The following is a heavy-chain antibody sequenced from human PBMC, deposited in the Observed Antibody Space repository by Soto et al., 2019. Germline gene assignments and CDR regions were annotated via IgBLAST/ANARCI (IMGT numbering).Heavy chain of an antibody. CDR2: IDPSDSYT. D-gene: IGHD2-15*01. CDR1: GYSFTSYW. J-gene: IGHJ6*02. V-gene: IGHV5-10-1*01. CDR3: AREDIVVVVAATQDYYSMDV. Sequence: PGESLKISCKGSGYSFTSYWISWVRQMPGKGLEWMGRIDPSDSYTNYSPSFQGHVTISADKSISTAYLQWSSLKASDTAMYYCAREDIVVVVAATQDYYSMDVWGQGTTVTVSS.